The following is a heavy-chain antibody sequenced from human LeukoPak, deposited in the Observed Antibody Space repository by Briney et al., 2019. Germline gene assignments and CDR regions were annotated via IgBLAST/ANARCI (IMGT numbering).Heavy chain of an antibody. CDR2: ISGSGGST. CDR1: GFTFSSYA. D-gene: IGHD3-10*01. Sequence: GGSLRLSCAASGFTFSSYAMSWVRQAPGKGLEWVSAISGSGGSTYYADSVKGRFTISRDNSKNTLYLQMNSLRAEDTAVYYCAKGGTIVRGVTNYYYYGMDVWGQGTTVTVSS. V-gene: IGHV3-23*01. J-gene: IGHJ6*02. CDR3: AKGGTIVRGVTNYYYYGMDV.